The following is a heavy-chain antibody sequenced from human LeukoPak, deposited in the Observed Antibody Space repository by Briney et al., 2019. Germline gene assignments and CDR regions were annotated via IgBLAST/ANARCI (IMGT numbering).Heavy chain of an antibody. CDR3: ARGGLITFGGVIVIPWYFDL. Sequence: SETLSLTCSVSGDSISSNSYYWGWFRQPPGKGLEWIGEINHSGSTNYSPSLKSRVTISVDTSKNQFSLKLSSVTAADTAVYYCARGGLITFGGVIVIPWYFDLWGRGTLVTVSS. D-gene: IGHD3-16*02. V-gene: IGHV4-39*07. CDR2: INHSGST. CDR1: GDSISSNSYY. J-gene: IGHJ2*01.